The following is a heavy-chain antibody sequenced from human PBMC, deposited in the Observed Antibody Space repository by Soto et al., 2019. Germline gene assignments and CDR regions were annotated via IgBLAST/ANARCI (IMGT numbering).Heavy chain of an antibody. J-gene: IGHJ4*02. CDR3: AIADYGDDDY. D-gene: IGHD4-17*01. CDR2: IKAYSGNT. CDR1: GYTSPTST. V-gene: IGHV1-18*01. Sequence: QLQLVQSGAEAKKPGASVKVSCKASGYTSPTSTISWVRQAPGQGLEWMGWIKAYSGNTNYAQKLQGRVTMTTDTSTNTAYMELRSLTTDDTAIYYCAIADYGDDDYWGQGTLVTVSS.